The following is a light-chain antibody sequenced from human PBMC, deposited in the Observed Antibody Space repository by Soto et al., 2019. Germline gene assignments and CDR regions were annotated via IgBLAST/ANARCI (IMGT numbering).Light chain of an antibody. CDR2: EVS. CDR1: SSDVGGYNY. V-gene: IGLV2-8*01. Sequence: QSALTQPPSASGSPGQSVTISCTGTSSDVGGYNYVSWYQQHPGKAPKLMIYEVSKRPSGVPDRFSGSNSGNTASLTVAGLQAKDEADYYCSSYAGSNNVVVFGGGTKLTVL. CDR3: SSYAGSNNVVV. J-gene: IGLJ2*01.